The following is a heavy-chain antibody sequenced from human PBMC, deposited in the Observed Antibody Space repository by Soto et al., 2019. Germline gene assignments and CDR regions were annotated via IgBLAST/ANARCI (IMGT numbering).Heavy chain of an antibody. V-gene: IGHV4-34*01. Sequence: PSETLSLTCAFYVGSFSGYYWTCIRHPPGKGLEWIGEINHSGSTNYTPSLKSRVTISVDTSKNQFSLKLSSVTAADTAVYYCESKRELTYYGEYVAWWRQGNLVPXSS. D-gene: IGHD4-17*01. CDR1: VGSFSGYY. J-gene: IGHJ4*02. CDR2: INHSGST. CDR3: ESKRELTYYGEYVAW.